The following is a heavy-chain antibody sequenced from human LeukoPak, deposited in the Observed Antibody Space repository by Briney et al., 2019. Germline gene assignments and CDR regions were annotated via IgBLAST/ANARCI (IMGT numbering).Heavy chain of an antibody. CDR2: ISAYNGDR. V-gene: IGHV1-18*01. J-gene: IGHJ4*02. D-gene: IGHD3-10*01. Sequence: VASVKVSCKASGYIFPAYGISWVRQAPGQGVEWVGWISAYNGDRNYAERLQGRVTMTTDTSTSTAYMELRSLRSDDTAMYYCARGDDHYGTGTYYSDYWGQGTLVTVSS. CDR1: GYIFPAYG. CDR3: ARGDDHYGTGTYYSDY.